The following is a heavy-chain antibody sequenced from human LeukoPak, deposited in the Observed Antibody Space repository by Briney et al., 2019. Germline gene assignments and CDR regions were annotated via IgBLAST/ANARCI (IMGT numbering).Heavy chain of an antibody. CDR2: IYYSGST. CDR1: GGSISSYY. D-gene: IGHD6-13*01. CDR3: ARVTGYMVEDYFDS. Sequence: SETLSLTCTVSGGSISSYYWSWIRQPPGKGLEWVGNIYYSGSTNYNSSLKRRVTISVDTSKNQFSQRLRSVTAADTAVYYCARVTGYMVEDYFDSWGQGTLVTVSS. V-gene: IGHV4-59*01. J-gene: IGHJ4*02.